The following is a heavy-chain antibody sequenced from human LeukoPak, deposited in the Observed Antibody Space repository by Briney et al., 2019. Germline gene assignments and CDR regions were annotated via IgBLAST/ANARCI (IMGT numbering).Heavy chain of an antibody. Sequence: GGSLRLSREASGFTFSSYAMSWVRQAPGKGLEWVSAISGGGGGTHHADSVKGRFTVSRDNSKNTLYLQMNSLRAEDTAVYYCAKATYYYDTNGSLGYWGQGTLVTVSS. CDR2: ISGGGGGT. D-gene: IGHD3-22*01. CDR1: GFTFSSYA. CDR3: AKATYYYDTNGSLGY. V-gene: IGHV3-23*01. J-gene: IGHJ4*02.